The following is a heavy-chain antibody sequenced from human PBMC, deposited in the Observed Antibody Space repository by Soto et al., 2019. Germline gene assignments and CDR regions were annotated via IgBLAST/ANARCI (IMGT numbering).Heavy chain of an antibody. D-gene: IGHD6-13*01. CDR2: ISYDGSNK. V-gene: IGHV3-30-3*01. Sequence: GGSLRLSCAASGFTFSDYALHWVRQAPGKGLEWVAVISYDGSNKYYADSVKGRVTMTRDTSTSTVYMELSSLRSEDTAVYYCARGDSIYSSSWYSRYDYWGQGTLVTVSS. CDR1: GFTFSDYA. J-gene: IGHJ4*02. CDR3: ARGDSIYSSSWYSRYDY.